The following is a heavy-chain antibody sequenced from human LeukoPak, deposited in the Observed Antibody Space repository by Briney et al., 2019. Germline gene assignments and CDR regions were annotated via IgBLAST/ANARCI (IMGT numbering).Heavy chain of an antibody. CDR3: ARVGFYYYYYMDV. V-gene: IGHV3-7*01. J-gene: IGHJ6*03. D-gene: IGHD6-25*01. CDR1: GFTFRSYW. CDR2: IKQDGSEK. Sequence: GGSLRLSCAASGFTFRSYWMTWVRQAPGKGLEWVANIKQDGSEKHYVGSVKGRFAISRDNAKNSLYLQMNSLRAEDTAVYYCARVGFYYYYYMDVWCRGTTVTVTS.